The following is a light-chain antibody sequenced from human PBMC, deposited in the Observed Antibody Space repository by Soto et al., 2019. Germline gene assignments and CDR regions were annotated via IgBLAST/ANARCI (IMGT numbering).Light chain of an antibody. V-gene: IGKV3-20*01. CDR3: QQYGSSPLT. CDR1: QSVSSSY. Sequence: EIVWTQSPCTLSLSPGERATLSCRASQSVSSSYLAWYQQKPGQAPRLLIYGASSRATGIPDRFSGSGSGTDFTLTISRLEPEDFALYYCQQYGSSPLTFCGGTKVQIK. CDR2: GAS. J-gene: IGKJ4*01.